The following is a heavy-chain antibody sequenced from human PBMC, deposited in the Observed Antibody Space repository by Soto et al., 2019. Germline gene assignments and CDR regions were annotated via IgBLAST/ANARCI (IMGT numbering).Heavy chain of an antibody. D-gene: IGHD2-15*01. CDR1: GLTFSNHG. V-gene: IGHV3-33*01. CDR2: IWYDGSNQ. J-gene: IGHJ4*02. Sequence: QVQLVESGGGVVQPGRSLRLSCAASGLTFSNHGMHWVRQAPGKGLEWVAVIWYDGSNQYYGDSVKGRFTISRDNSRNTLNLQMNSLRAEDTAVYYCARDGGYCSGGTCFLTREIDYWGQGTLVTVSS. CDR3: ARDGGYCSGGTCFLTREIDY.